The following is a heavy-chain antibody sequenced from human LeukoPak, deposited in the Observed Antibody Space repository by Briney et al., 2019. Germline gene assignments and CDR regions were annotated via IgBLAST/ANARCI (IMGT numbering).Heavy chain of an antibody. CDR1: GGTFSSYA. CDR2: IIPIFGTA. Sequence: GSSVKVSCKAPGGTFSSYATSWVRQAPGQGLEWMGGIIPIFGTANYAQKFQGRVTITADKSTSTAYMELSSLRSEDTAVYYCANAVTTGGDYWGQGTLVTVSS. D-gene: IGHD4-17*01. CDR3: ANAVTTGGDY. J-gene: IGHJ4*02. V-gene: IGHV1-69*06.